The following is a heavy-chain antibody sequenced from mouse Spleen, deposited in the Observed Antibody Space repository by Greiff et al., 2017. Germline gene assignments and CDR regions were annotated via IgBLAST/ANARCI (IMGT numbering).Heavy chain of an antibody. CDR1: GFTFSDYG. CDR2: ISSGSSTI. CDR3: ARYDYDGYYFDY. V-gene: IGHV5-17*01. D-gene: IGHD2-4*01. J-gene: IGHJ2*01. Sequence: EVHLVESGGGLVKPGGSLKLSCAASGFTFSDYGMHWVRQAPEKGLEWVAYISSGSSTIYYADTVKGRFTISRDNAKNTLFLQMTSLRSEDTAMYYCARYDYDGYYFDYWGQGTTLTVSS.